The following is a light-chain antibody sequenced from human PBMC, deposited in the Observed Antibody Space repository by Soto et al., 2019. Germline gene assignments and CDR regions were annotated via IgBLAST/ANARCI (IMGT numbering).Light chain of an antibody. CDR2: GAS. CDR1: QSVVSVY. V-gene: IGKV3-20*01. CDR3: QHYGGAAYT. J-gene: IGKJ2*01. Sequence: EIVLKQSPATLSLSPGEGVTLSCRASQSVVSVYVAWYQQKPGQAPRLLIYGASLGATVIPARFSGSGSGTDFPLAISRLEPEVFAVSYCQHYGGAAYT.